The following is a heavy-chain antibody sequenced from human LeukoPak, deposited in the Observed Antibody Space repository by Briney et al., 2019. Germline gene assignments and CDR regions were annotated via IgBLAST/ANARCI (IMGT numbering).Heavy chain of an antibody. V-gene: IGHV3-15*01. J-gene: IGHJ5*02. CDR3: TTDPYYDSSGYNH. D-gene: IGHD3-22*01. Sequence: PGGSLRLSCTASGFTFGDYAMRWFRQAPWEGLEWVGRIKSKTYGWTTDYGARVKGRFTISREESKNTLYLEMNSLKTEDTAVYYCTTDPYYDSSGYNHWGQGTLVTVSS. CDR1: GFTFGDYA. CDR2: IKSKTYGWTT.